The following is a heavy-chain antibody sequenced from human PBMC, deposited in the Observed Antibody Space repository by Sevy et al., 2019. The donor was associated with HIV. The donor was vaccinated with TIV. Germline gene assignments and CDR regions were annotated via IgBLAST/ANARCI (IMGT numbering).Heavy chain of an antibody. CDR3: TTQIQLWLRGYYYYYGMDV. D-gene: IGHD5-18*01. V-gene: IGHV3-15*01. CDR2: IKSKTDGGTT. Sequence: GGSLRLSCAASGFTFSNAWMSWVRQAPGKGLEWVGRIKSKTDGGTTDYAAPGKGRITISRGDSKNILYLQMNSLKTEETAVYYCTTQIQLWLRGYYYYYGMDVWGQGTTVTVSS. CDR1: GFTFSNAW. J-gene: IGHJ6*02.